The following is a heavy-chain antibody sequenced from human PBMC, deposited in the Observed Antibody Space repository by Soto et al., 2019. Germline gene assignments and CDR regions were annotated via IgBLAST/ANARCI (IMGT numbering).Heavy chain of an antibody. J-gene: IGHJ6*02. CDR1: GGTFSSYA. CDR3: ARDFPYSSSSSSYYYGMDV. D-gene: IGHD6-6*01. CDR2: IIPIFGTA. Sequence: ASVKVSCKASGGTFSSYAISWVRQAPGQGLEWMGGIIPIFGTANYAQKFQGRVTITADESTSTAYMELSSLRSEDTAVYYCARDFPYSSSSSSYYYGMDVWGQGTTVTVSS. V-gene: IGHV1-69*13.